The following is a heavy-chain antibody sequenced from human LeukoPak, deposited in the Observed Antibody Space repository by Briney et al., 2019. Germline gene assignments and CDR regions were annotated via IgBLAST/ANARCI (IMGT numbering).Heavy chain of an antibody. CDR2: IYNSGST. J-gene: IGHJ4*02. D-gene: IGHD2-2*01. V-gene: IGHV4-39*01. CDR3: SRHGADIVVVPSGSVVY. CDR1: GGSISSISYY. Sequence: SETLSLTYTVSGGSISSISYYWGWIRQPPGKGLEWLGSIYNSGSTYYNPSLKSRVTISVDTSNNQFSLKLSSLTVAATAVYYCSRHGADIVVVPSGSVVYWGQGTLVTVSS.